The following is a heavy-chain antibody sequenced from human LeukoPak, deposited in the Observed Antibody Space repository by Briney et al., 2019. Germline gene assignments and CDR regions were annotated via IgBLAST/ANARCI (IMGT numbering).Heavy chain of an antibody. CDR1: GGSISSYY. D-gene: IGHD2-2*02. J-gene: IGHJ3*02. Sequence: SETLSLTCTVSGGSISSYYWSWIRQPAGKGLEWIGRIYTSGSTNYNPSLKSRVTMSVDTSKNQFSLKLSSVTAADTAVYYCARGYRYCSSTSCYNRAFDIWGQGTMVTVSS. CDR3: ARGYRYCSSTSCYNRAFDI. CDR2: IYTSGST. V-gene: IGHV4-4*07.